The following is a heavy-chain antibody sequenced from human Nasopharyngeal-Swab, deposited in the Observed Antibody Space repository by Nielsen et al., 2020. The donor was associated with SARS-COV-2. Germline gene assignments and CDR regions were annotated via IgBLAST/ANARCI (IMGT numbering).Heavy chain of an antibody. D-gene: IGHD2-15*01. CDR2: ISWNSGSI. CDR3: ARDSGYCSGGSCYSDYFDY. V-gene: IGHV3-9*01. J-gene: IGHJ4*02. Sequence: SLKISCAASGFTFDDYAMHWVRQAPGKGLEWVSGISWNSGSIGYADSVKGRFSISRDNSKNTLYLQMNSLRAEDTAVYYCARDSGYCSGGSCYSDYFDYWGQGTLVTVSS. CDR1: GFTFDDYA.